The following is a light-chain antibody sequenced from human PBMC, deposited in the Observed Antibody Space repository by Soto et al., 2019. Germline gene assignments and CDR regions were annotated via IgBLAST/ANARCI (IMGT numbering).Light chain of an antibody. CDR2: EVS. V-gene: IGLV2-14*01. J-gene: IGLJ1*01. CDR3: SSYKYDTVIPFV. CDR1: SSDIGDYNF. Sequence: QSALTQPASVSGSPGQSISISCTGTSSDIGDYNFASWYQHHPGKPPKVIIYEVSNRPSGVSHRFAGSKSGNTASLTISGLQAEDEADYYCSSYKYDTVIPFVFGSGTKVTVL.